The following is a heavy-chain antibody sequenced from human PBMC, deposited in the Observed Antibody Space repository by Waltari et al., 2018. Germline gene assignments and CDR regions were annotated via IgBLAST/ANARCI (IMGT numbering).Heavy chain of an antibody. D-gene: IGHD2-2*01. CDR3: ARMGSTSRHSSRDIMDV. CDR1: DGSINNYY. CDR2: INSSGTT. Sequence: QVQLQESGPGLVKPSETLSLTCTVSDGSINNYYWSWIRQPAGKGLEWIGRINSSGTTDYNPSLTSRVTMLVDTSKNQFSLKLSSVTAADTAVYYCARMGSTSRHSSRDIMDVWGQGASVTVS. V-gene: IGHV4-4*07. J-gene: IGHJ6*02.